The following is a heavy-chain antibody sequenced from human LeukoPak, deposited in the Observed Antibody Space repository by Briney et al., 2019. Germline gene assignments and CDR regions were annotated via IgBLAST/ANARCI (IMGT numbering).Heavy chain of an antibody. Sequence: GGPLRLSCVPSGFTFSDYTMNWVRQAPGKGLEWVSSITSGSNFMYYADSVKGRFTISRDNAKNSLYLQINSLRAEDTAVYYCARDLYYDILTGPTRRYFDFWGQGTLVTVSS. D-gene: IGHD3-9*01. J-gene: IGHJ4*02. CDR2: ITSGSNFM. CDR3: ARDLYYDILTGPTRRYFDF. CDR1: GFTFSDYT. V-gene: IGHV3-21*01.